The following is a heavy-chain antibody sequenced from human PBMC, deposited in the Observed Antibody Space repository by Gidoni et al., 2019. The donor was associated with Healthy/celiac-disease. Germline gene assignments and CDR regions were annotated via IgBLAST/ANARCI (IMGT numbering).Heavy chain of an antibody. Sequence: QVQLVQSGAEVKKPGASVKVSCKASGSTFPRYDINWVRQATGQGREWMGWMNPNSGNTGYAQKFQGRVTMTRNTSISTAYMELSSLRSEDTAVYYCARGQLLYYDFWSGYPNWFDPWGQGTLVTVSS. CDR2: MNPNSGNT. CDR3: ARGQLLYYDFWSGYPNWFDP. D-gene: IGHD3-3*01. CDR1: GSTFPRYD. V-gene: IGHV1-8*01. J-gene: IGHJ5*02.